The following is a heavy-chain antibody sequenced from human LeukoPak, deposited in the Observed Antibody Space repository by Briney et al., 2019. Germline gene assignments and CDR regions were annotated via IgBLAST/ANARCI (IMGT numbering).Heavy chain of an antibody. CDR2: INPNSGGT. CDR3: ARTSEPLTVVAAPGY. V-gene: IGHV1-2*02. D-gene: IGHD2-15*01. CDR1: GYTFTGYY. Sequence: AASVKVSCKASGYTFTGYYMHWVRQAPGQGLEWMGWINPNSGGTNYAQKFQGRVTMTRDTSISTAYMELSRLRSDDTAVYYCARTSEPLTVVAAPGYWGQGTLVTVSS. J-gene: IGHJ4*02.